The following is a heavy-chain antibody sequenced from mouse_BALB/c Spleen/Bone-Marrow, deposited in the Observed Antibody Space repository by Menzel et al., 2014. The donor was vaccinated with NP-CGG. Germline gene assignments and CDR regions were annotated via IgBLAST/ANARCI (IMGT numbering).Heavy chain of an antibody. CDR3: AKVGFSFDY. J-gene: IGHJ2*01. CDR2: IYPGDGDA. CDR1: GYAFSTYW. Sequence: VMLVESGAELVRPGSSVKISCKASGYAFSTYWMNWVKQRPGQGLEWIGQIYPGDGDANYNGKFKGKATLTADKSSSTASIQLSSLTSEDSAVYFCAKVGFSFDYWGQGTTLTVSS. D-gene: IGHD1-3*01. V-gene: IGHV1-80*01.